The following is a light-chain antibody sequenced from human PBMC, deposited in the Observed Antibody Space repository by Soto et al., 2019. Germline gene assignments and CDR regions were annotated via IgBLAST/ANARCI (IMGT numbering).Light chain of an antibody. V-gene: IGKV1-5*01. CDR2: HAS. J-gene: IGKJ1*01. CDR1: QSISNW. CDR3: QQYNSYS. Sequence: IQLTQSPSTLPASVGDRVSLTCRASQSISNWLAWYQQKPGTAPKLLIYHASILETAVPSRFSGNGSGTEFTLTISSLQPGDFATYYCQQYNSYSFGQGTKVDIK.